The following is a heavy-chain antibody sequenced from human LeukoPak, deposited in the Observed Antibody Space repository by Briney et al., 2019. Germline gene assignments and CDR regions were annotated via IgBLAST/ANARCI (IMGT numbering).Heavy chain of an antibody. V-gene: IGHV3-30*18. D-gene: IGHD2-21*01. CDR2: ISNIGSNK. Sequence: LSLTCAASGFTFSSYGIHWVRHSPVNGLEWMAVISNIGSNKYYAHSVKGRFTISRDNSKNTLYLQMNSLRAEDTAAYYCSKDVPFQGGDLREDYFDYWGQGTLVTVSS. CDR1: GFTFSSYG. J-gene: IGHJ4*02. CDR3: SKDVPFQGGDLREDYFDY.